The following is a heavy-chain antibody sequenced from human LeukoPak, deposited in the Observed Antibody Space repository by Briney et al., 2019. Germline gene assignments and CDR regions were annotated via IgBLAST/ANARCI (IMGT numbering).Heavy chain of an antibody. V-gene: IGHV3-30*02. CDR1: GFIFSSYG. Sequence: GGSLRLSCAASGFIFSSYGMQWVRQAPGKGLEWVAFIRYDGNNKYYADSVKGRFTISRDNSKNTLYLQMNSLRAEDTAVYYCARLNYDFWSGVWEGYYMDVWGKGTTVTVSS. J-gene: IGHJ6*03. D-gene: IGHD3-3*01. CDR2: IRYDGNNK. CDR3: ARLNYDFWSGVWEGYYMDV.